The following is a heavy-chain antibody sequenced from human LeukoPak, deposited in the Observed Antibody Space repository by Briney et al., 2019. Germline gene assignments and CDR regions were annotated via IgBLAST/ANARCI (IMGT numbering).Heavy chain of an antibody. D-gene: IGHD3-10*01. CDR1: GYTFTGYY. CDR2: INPNSGGT. CDR3: ARVPRRPYGSGSYPDY. Sequence: ASVKVSCKASGYTFTGYYMHWVRQAPGQGLEWMGWINPNSGGTNYAQKFQGRVTMTRDTSISTAYMELSRLRSDDTAVYYCARVPRRPYGSGSYPDYWGQGTLVTVSS. J-gene: IGHJ4*02. V-gene: IGHV1-2*02.